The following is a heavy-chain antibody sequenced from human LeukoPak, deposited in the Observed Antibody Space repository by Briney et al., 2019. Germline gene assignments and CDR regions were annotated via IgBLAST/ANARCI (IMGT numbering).Heavy chain of an antibody. D-gene: IGHD3-9*01. Sequence: ASVKVSCKVSGYTFTNYGISWVRQAPGQGLEWMGWISAYSGATNYAQKLQGRVTMTTDTSTSTAYMELRSLRSDDTAVYYCAKSGIGNFYWDPDWFDPWGQGTLVTVSA. CDR1: GYTFTNYG. CDR2: ISAYSGAT. CDR3: AKSGIGNFYWDPDWFDP. V-gene: IGHV1-18*01. J-gene: IGHJ5*02.